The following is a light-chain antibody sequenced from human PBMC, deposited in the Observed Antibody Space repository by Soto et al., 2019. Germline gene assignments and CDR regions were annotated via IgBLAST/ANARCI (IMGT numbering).Light chain of an antibody. CDR2: GAS. J-gene: IGKJ4*01. CDR3: QQYCSSPPVT. V-gene: IGKV3-20*01. Sequence: EIVLTQSPGTLSLSPGERATLSCRASQSVSSSYLAWYQQKPGQAPRLLIYGASSRATGIPDRFSGSGSGTEFSLPISSLEPDEFAVYYCQQYCSSPPVTFGGGTKVEIK. CDR1: QSVSSSY.